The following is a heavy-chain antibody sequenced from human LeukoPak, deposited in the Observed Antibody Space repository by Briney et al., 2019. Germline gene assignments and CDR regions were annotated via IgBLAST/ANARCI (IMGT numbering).Heavy chain of an antibody. CDR1: GGSFSGYY. D-gene: IGHD3-10*01. Sequence: SETLSLTCAVYGGSFSGYYWSWIRQPPGKGLEWIGEINHSGSTNYNPSLKSRVTISVDTSKNQLSLKLSSVTAADTAVYYCARRGMGRITMVRGVLWHYWGQGTLVTVSS. J-gene: IGHJ4*02. CDR2: INHSGST. CDR3: ARRGMGRITMVRGVLWHY. V-gene: IGHV4-34*01.